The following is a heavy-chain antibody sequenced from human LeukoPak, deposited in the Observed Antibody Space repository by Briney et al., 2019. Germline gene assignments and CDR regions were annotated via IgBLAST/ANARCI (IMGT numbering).Heavy chain of an antibody. Sequence: ASVKVSCKASGGTFSSYAISWVRQAPGQGLEWMGGIIPIFGTANYAQKFQGRVTITTDESTSTAYMELSSLRSEDTAVYYCARENTIFGVVHNWFDPWGQGTLVTVSS. D-gene: IGHD3-3*01. CDR2: IIPIFGTA. V-gene: IGHV1-69*05. CDR1: GGTFSSYA. CDR3: ARENTIFGVVHNWFDP. J-gene: IGHJ5*02.